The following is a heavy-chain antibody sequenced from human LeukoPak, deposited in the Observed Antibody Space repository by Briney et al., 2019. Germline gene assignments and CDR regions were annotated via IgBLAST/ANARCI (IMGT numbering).Heavy chain of an antibody. D-gene: IGHD1-26*01. CDR1: GITFSTYA. V-gene: IGHV3-23*01. J-gene: IGHJ4*01. CDR2: ITGSGVST. Sequence: PGGSLRLSCAASGITFSTYAMSWVRQTPGKGLEWVSAITGSGVSTFYADSVKGRFTISRDNSKNTLFLQMNSLRAEDTAVYYCAKGVVAVTSPNSLDYWGHGTLVTVYS. CDR3: AKGVVAVTSPNSLDY.